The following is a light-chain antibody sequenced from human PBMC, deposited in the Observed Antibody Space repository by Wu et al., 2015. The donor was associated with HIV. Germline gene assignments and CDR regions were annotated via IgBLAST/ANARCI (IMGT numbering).Light chain of an antibody. CDR3: QQYNGYPLT. Sequence: DIQMTQSPSTLSASVGDRVTITCRASQSISSWLAWYQQKPGKGPNLLIYKASTLEGGVPSRFSGSGSGTEFTLTISSLQPDDFATYYCQQYNGYPLTSVGGTEGRDPT. CDR2: KAS. J-gene: IGKJ4*01. CDR1: QSISSW. V-gene: IGKV1-5*03.